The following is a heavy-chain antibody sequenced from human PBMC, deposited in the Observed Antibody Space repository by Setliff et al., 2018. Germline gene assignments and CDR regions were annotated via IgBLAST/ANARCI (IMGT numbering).Heavy chain of an antibody. CDR2: IKEDGSEK. V-gene: IGHV3-7*03. D-gene: IGHD3-3*01. Sequence: LRLSCAASGFTFSNYWMSWVRQAPGKGLEWVANIKEDGSEKYYVDSVKGRFTISRDNAKNSLYLQMNSLRAEDTAVYYCARRHIGVIIGYYFDYWGQGTLVTVSS. CDR1: GFTFSNYW. J-gene: IGHJ4*02. CDR3: ARRHIGVIIGYYFDY.